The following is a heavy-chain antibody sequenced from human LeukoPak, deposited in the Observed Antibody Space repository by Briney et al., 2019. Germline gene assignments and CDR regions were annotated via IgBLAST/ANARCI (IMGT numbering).Heavy chain of an antibody. J-gene: IGHJ4*02. D-gene: IGHD4-11*01. CDR1: GGSISSGGYY. CDR3: ARGGGNTGGSSNYYFDY. Sequence: SETLSLTCTVSGGSISSGGYYWSWIRQHPGKGLEWIGYIYYSGSTYYNPSLKSRVTISVDTSKNQFSLKLSSVTAADTVVYYCARGGGNTGGSSNYYFDYWGQGTLVTVSS. V-gene: IGHV4-31*03. CDR2: IYYSGST.